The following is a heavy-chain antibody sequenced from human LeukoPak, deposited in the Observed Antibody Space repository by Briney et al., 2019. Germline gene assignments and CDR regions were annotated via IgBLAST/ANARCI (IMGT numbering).Heavy chain of an antibody. J-gene: IGHJ4*02. CDR2: ISSSGSTI. D-gene: IGHD5-18*01. CDR1: GFTFSSYE. V-gene: IGHV3-48*03. Sequence: PGGSLRLSCAASGFTFSSYEMNWVRQAPGKGLEWVSYISSSGSTIYYADSVKGRFTISRDNAKNSLYLQMNSLRAEDTAVYYCAREDTAMAPPDYWGQGTLVTVSS. CDR3: AREDTAMAPPDY.